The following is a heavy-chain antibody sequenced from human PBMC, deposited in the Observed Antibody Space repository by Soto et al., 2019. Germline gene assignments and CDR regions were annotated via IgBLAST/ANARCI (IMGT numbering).Heavy chain of an antibody. CDR3: ARADCSSSSSDDDY. J-gene: IGHJ4*02. CDR2: ISISSSYM. D-gene: IGHD6-6*01. CDR1: GFTFGSYT. Sequence: GGSLSPSWATSGFTFGSYTSNWFLQSPGKGLEWVSSISISSSYMYYADSVKGRFTISRDNAKNSLYREMNSLRAEDTAVYYCARADCSSSSSDDDYWGQGILLTVSS. V-gene: IGHV3-21*01.